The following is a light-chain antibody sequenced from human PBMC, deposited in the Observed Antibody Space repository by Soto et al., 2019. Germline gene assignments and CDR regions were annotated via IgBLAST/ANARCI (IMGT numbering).Light chain of an antibody. CDR2: DVS. Sequence: QSALTQPACVSGSRGQSITISCTGTRSDVGGYNYVSWYQQHPGKAPKLMIYDVSNRPSGVSNRFSGSKSGNTASLTISGLQAEDEADYYCSSYTSSSTVVFGGGTKLTDL. CDR1: RSDVGGYNY. V-gene: IGLV2-14*01. CDR3: SSYTSSSTVV. J-gene: IGLJ2*01.